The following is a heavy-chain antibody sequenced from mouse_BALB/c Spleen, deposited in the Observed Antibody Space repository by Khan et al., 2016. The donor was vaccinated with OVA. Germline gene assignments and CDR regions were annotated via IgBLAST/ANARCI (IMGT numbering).Heavy chain of an antibody. Sequence: QVQLKESGPGLVAPSQSLSITCTVSGFSLSRYNIHWVRQPPGKGLEWLGMTWGGGGTHSNSTLKSRLSIRKDNSKSQVFLKMNSLQTDDTAMYYCARAYYRCDGYYAMDYWGQGTSVTVSS. J-gene: IGHJ4*01. V-gene: IGHV2-6-4*01. CDR2: TWGGGGT. CDR3: ARAYYRCDGYYAMDY. CDR1: GFSLSRYN. D-gene: IGHD2-14*01.